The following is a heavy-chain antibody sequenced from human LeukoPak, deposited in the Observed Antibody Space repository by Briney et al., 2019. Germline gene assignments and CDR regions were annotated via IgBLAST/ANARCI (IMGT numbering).Heavy chain of an antibody. CDR3: AKDENSYNLTFDY. Sequence: PGGSLRLSCAASGFTFSSYAMSWVRQAPGKGLEWVSAISGSGGSTYYADSVKGRFTISRDNSKNTLYLQMNSLRVEDTAVYYCAKDENSYNLTFDYWGQGTLVTVSS. J-gene: IGHJ4*02. V-gene: IGHV3-23*01. CDR2: ISGSGGST. D-gene: IGHD1-20*01. CDR1: GFTFSSYA.